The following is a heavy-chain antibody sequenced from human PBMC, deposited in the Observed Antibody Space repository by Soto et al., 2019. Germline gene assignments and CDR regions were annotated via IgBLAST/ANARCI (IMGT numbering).Heavy chain of an antibody. Sequence: GGSLRLSCAASGFTFDGYAMHWVRQAPGKGLEWVSGISWNSGSIGYADSVKGRFTISRDNAKNSLYLQMNSLRAEDTALYYCAKGGITIFGVVISDAFDIWGQGTMVTVSS. J-gene: IGHJ3*02. CDR2: ISWNSGSI. D-gene: IGHD3-3*01. V-gene: IGHV3-9*01. CDR3: AKGGITIFGVVISDAFDI. CDR1: GFTFDGYA.